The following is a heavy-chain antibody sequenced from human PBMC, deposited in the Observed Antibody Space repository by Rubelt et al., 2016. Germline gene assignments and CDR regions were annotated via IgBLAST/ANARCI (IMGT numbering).Heavy chain of an antibody. CDR1: GFSLSTSGLG. Sequence: QITLKESGPTLVKPTQTLTLTCTFSGFSLSTSGLGVGWIRQPPGKALEWLSLIYWDDDKRYSPSLKSRLTITKDTSKNQVVLTMNKMDPVGAAAYYVVHSSGSAAGYGVAVWGQGTTVTVSS. CDR3: VHSSGSAAGYGVAV. V-gene: IGHV2-5*02. CDR2: IYWDDDK. D-gene: IGHD3-10*01. J-gene: IGHJ6*02.